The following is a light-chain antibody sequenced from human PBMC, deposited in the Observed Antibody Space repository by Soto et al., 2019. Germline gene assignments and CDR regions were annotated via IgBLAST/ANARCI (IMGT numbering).Light chain of an antibody. J-gene: IGLJ3*02. CDR3: SSYTSSSTPWV. V-gene: IGLV2-18*02. Sequence: QSALTQPPSVSGSPGQSVTISCTGTSSDVGSYNRVSWYQQPPGTAPKLMIYEVSNRPSGVPDRFSESKSGNTASLTISGLQAEDEADYYCSSYTSSSTPWVFGGGTKLTVL. CDR2: EVS. CDR1: SSDVGSYNR.